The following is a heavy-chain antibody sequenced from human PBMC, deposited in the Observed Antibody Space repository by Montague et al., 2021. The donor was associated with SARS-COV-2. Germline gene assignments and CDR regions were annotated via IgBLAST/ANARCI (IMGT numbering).Heavy chain of an antibody. D-gene: IGHD3-3*01. CDR3: VRHPRTYNGFSSGYSGRLVFHFDS. V-gene: IGHV4-39*01. CDR2: IYHSGST. Sequence: SETLSLTCTVSGGSISSTSYYWGWIRQSPGKGLEWIGSIYHSGSTYYSPSLRSRLSLSVETSKNQFSLKMTSVTAADTAVYFCVRHPRTYNGFSSGYSGRLVFHFDSWGQGTLVTVSS. CDR1: GGSISSTSYY. J-gene: IGHJ4*02.